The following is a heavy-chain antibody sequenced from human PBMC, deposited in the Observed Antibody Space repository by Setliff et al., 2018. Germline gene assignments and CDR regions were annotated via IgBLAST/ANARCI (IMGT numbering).Heavy chain of an antibody. J-gene: IGHJ3*02. D-gene: IGHD3-9*01. CDR2: ISAYNGNT. CDR3: ASTDHYDMASVSAFDI. CDR1: GYTFTSYG. V-gene: IGHV1-18*01. Sequence: ASVKVSCKASGYTFTSYGISWVRQAPGQGLEWMGWISAYNGNTSYAQKLQGRVTMTTDTSTSTAYMELRSLRSDDTAVYYCASTDHYDMASVSAFDIWGQGTMVTVSS.